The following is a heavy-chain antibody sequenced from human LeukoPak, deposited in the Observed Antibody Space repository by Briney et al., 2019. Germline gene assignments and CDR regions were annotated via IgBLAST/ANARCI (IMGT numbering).Heavy chain of an antibody. CDR2: IYYSGST. V-gene: IGHV4-31*03. J-gene: IGHJ4*02. CDR1: GGSISSGGYY. D-gene: IGHD2-15*01. Sequence: SQTLSLTCTVSGGSISSGGYYWSWIRQHPGKGLEWIGYIYYSGSTYYNPSLKSRVIISVDTSKNQFSLKLSSVTAADTAVYYCAGGVVVVAATPYYFDYWGQGTLVTVSS. CDR3: AGGVVVVAATPYYFDY.